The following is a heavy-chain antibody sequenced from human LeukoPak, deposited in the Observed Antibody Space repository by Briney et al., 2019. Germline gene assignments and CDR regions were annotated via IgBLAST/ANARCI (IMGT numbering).Heavy chain of an antibody. CDR2: ISSSGSTI. J-gene: IGHJ4*02. D-gene: IGHD3-10*01. CDR3: ARGWFGEPCFDY. V-gene: IGHV3-48*03. Sequence: GGSLRLSCAASGFTFSSYEMNWVRQAPGKGLEWVSYISSSGSTIYYADSVKGRFTISRDNAKSSLYLQMNSLRAEDTAVYYCARGWFGEPCFDYWGQGTLVTVSS. CDR1: GFTFSSYE.